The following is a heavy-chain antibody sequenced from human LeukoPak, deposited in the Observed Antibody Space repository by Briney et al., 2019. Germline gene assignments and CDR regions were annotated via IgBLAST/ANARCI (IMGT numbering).Heavy chain of an antibody. J-gene: IGHJ4*02. CDR3: ARGEPWLVLDY. CDR1: GFTFSSYG. Sequence: PGGSLRLSCAASGFTFSSYGMHWVRQAPGKGLEWVAVISYDGSNKYYADSVKGRFTISRDNSKNTLYLQMNSLRAEDTAVYYCARGEPWLVLDYWGQGTLVTVSS. D-gene: IGHD6-19*01. CDR2: ISYDGSNK. V-gene: IGHV3-30*03.